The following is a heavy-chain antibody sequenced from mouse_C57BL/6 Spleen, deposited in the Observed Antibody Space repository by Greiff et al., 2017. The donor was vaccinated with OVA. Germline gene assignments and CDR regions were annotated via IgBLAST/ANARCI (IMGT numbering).Heavy chain of an antibody. D-gene: IGHD2-4*01. CDR1: GYSITSGYD. V-gene: IGHV3-1*01. CDR2: ISYSGST. CDR3: ARDQDYDYDGAWFAY. J-gene: IGHJ3*01. Sequence: EVQLQQSGPGMVKPSQSLSLTCTVTGYSITSGYDWHWIRHFPGNKLEWMGYISYSGSTNYNPSLKSRISITHDTSKNHFFLKLNSVTTEDTATYYCARDQDYDYDGAWFAYWGQGTLVTVSA.